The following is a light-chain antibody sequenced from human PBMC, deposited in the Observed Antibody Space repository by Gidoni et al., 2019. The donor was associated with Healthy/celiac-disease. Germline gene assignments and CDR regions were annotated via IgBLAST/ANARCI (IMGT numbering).Light chain of an antibody. Sequence: IVMTQSPATLSVSPGERATLSCRASQSVSSNLAWYQQKPGEAPRLLIYGASTRATGIPARCSGSGSGKEFTLTSSSLQSEDVAVYYCQQYNNWYTFGQXTKLEIK. V-gene: IGKV3-15*01. CDR1: QSVSSN. CDR3: QQYNNWYT. J-gene: IGKJ2*01. CDR2: GAS.